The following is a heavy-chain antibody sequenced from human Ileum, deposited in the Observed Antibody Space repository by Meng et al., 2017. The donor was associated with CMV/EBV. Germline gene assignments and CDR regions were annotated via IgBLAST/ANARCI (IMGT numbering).Heavy chain of an antibody. CDR1: GFTFSDYY. D-gene: IGHD3-10*01. CDR3: ARDPITMVRGSRRPLGD. CDR2: ISSSGSTI. V-gene: IGHV3-11*04. J-gene: IGHJ4*02. Sequence: GESLKISCAASGFTFSDYYMSWIRQAPGKGLEWVSFISSSGSTIYYADSVKGRFTISRDNAKNSLYLQMNSLRAEDTVVYYCARDPITMVRGSRRPLGDWGQGTLVTVSS.